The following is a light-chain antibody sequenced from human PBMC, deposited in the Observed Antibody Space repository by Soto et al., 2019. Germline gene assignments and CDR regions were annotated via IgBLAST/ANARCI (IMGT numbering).Light chain of an antibody. Sequence: QAVVTQPPSASGTPGQRVTISCSGSSSNIGSNYVYWYQQLPGTAPKLLIYRNNQRPSGVPDRFSGSKSGTSASLAISGLRSEDAADYYCAAWDDSLSVVVFGGGTKLTVL. J-gene: IGLJ2*01. CDR3: AAWDDSLSVVV. CDR1: SSNIGSNY. V-gene: IGLV1-47*01. CDR2: RNN.